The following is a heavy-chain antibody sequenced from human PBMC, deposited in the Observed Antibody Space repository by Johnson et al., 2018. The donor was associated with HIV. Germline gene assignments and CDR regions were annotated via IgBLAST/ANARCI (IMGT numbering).Heavy chain of an antibody. CDR3: ASGLAAARGAFDI. V-gene: IGHV3-66*01. CDR2: IYSGGST. CDR1: GFIFSSYA. Sequence: VQLVESGGGVVQPGRSLRLSCAASGFIFSSYAVHWVRQAPGKGLEWVSVIYSGGSTYYADSVKGRFNISRDNSKNTLYLQMNSLRAEDTAVYYCASGLAAARGAFDIWGQGTMVTVSS. J-gene: IGHJ3*02. D-gene: IGHD6-13*01.